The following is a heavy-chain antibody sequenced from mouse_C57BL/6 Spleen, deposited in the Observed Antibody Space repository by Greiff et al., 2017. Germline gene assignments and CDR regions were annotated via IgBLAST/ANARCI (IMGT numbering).Heavy chain of an antibody. CDR1: GYTFTSYW. J-gene: IGHJ3*01. CDR2: INPSNGGT. Sequence: QVQLQQSGTELVKPGASVKLSCKASGYTFTSYWMHWVQQRPGQGLEWIGNINPSNGGTNYNEKFKSKATLTVDKSSSTAYMQLSSLTSEDSAVYDGARAPYYGDAWVAYWGQGTLVTVSA. CDR3: ARAPYYGDAWVAY. D-gene: IGHD2-13*01. V-gene: IGHV1-53*01.